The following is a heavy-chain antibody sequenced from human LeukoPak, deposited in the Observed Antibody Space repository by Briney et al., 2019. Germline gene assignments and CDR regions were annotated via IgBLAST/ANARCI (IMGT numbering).Heavy chain of an antibody. CDR3: ARDYYGSGHTFDY. D-gene: IGHD3-10*01. CDR2: IKQDGSEK. V-gene: IGHV3-7*03. J-gene: IGHJ4*02. CDR1: GFTFTNYW. Sequence: PGGSLRLSCAASGFTFTNYWMNWVRQAPGKGLEWVANIKQDGSEKNYVDSLKGRFTISRDNAKNSLYLQMNSLRAEDTAVYYCARDYYGSGHTFDYWGQGTLVTVSS.